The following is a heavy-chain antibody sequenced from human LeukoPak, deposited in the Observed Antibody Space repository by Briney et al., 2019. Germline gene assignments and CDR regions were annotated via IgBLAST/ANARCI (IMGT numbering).Heavy chain of an antibody. D-gene: IGHD3-10*01. CDR1: GYTFTSYY. Sequence: ASVKVSCKASGYTFTSYYMHWVRQAPGQGLEWMGIINPSGGSTSYAQKFQGRVTMTGDMSTSTAYMELRSLRSDDTAVYYCARGQITMVRGVLDYWGQGTLVTVSS. V-gene: IGHV1-46*01. CDR3: ARGQITMVRGVLDY. CDR2: INPSGGST. J-gene: IGHJ4*02.